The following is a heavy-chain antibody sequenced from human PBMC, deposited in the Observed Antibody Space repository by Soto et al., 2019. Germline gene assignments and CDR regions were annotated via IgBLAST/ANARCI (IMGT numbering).Heavy chain of an antibody. V-gene: IGHV3-23*01. CDR2: ISGSGGST. CDR1: GFTFSSYA. J-gene: IGHJ4*02. Sequence: PGGSLRLSCAASGFTFSSYAMSWVRQAPGKGLEWVSAISGSGGSTYYAGSVKGRFTISRDNSKNTLYLQMNSLRAEDTAVYYCAKDPASHFRIVVVPAARFDYWGQGTLVTSPQ. CDR3: AKDPASHFRIVVVPAARFDY. D-gene: IGHD2-2*01.